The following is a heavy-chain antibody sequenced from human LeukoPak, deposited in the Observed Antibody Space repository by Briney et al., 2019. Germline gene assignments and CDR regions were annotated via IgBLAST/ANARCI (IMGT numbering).Heavy chain of an antibody. CDR3: AREACSGSCHSDYFDY. D-gene: IGHD2-15*01. J-gene: IGHJ4*02. V-gene: IGHV3-30*03. Sequence: PGGSLRLSCAASGFTFGSYGMHWVRQAPAKGLEWVAVISNNGRSIYYADSVKGRFTISRDNSKNTLFLQVNSLRVEDTAVYSCAREACSGSCHSDYFDYWGLGTLVTVSS. CDR1: GFTFGSYG. CDR2: ISNNGRSI.